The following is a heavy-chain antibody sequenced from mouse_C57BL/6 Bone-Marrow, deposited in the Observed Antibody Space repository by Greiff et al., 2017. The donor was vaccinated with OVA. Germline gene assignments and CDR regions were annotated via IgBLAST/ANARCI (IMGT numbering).Heavy chain of an antibody. CDR3: ARRDGRAWFAY. CDR2: IHPNSGST. D-gene: IGHD1-1*01. V-gene: IGHV1-64*01. J-gene: IGHJ3*01. Sequence: QVQLQQPGAELVKPGASVKLSCKASGYTFTSYWMHWVKQRPGQGLEWIGMIHPNSGSTNYNEKFKSKATLTVDKSSSTAYMQLSSLTSEDSAVYYCARRDGRAWFAYWGQGTLVTVSA. CDR1: GYTFTSYW.